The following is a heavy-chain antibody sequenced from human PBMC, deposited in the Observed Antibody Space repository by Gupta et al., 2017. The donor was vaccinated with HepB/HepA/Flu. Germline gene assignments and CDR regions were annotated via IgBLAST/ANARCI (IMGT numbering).Heavy chain of an antibody. V-gene: IGHV3-74*01. Sequence: EVQLVESGGGLVQPGGSLRLSCAASGFTFSSFWMHWVRQVPGKGLVGVSRINSDGNKISYADSVKGRFTISRDNAKNTVYLQMNSLRVEDTAVYYCARVSGDVGRFDPWGQGTLVTVSS. D-gene: IGHD2-21*01. CDR2: INSDGNKI. CDR3: ARVSGDVGRFDP. CDR1: GFTFSSFW. J-gene: IGHJ5*02.